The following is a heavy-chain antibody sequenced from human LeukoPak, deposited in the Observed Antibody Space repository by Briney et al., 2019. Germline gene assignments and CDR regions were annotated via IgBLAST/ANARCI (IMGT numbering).Heavy chain of an antibody. CDR2: IRSKANSYAT. CDR3: TRTPGYSTSWYYYGMDG. Sequence: PGRSLRLSGAAPEFTFTGTAMHWVRQASGKGLEWVGRIRSKANSYATAYASSVKSPFTICRDDSRNTAYLTMNSLTTEDRAVYYSTRTPGYSTSWYYYGMDGWGQGTTVTVSS. CDR1: EFTFTGTA. D-gene: IGHD6-6*01. V-gene: IGHV3-73*01. J-gene: IGHJ6*02.